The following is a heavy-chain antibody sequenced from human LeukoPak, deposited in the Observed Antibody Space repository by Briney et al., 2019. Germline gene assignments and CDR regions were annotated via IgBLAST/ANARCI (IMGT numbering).Heavy chain of an antibody. J-gene: IGHJ4*02. V-gene: IGHV7-4-1*02. CDR3: ARLDHDYGDYPSRDFDY. Sequence: ASVKVSCKASGGTFSSYAISWVRQAPGQGLEWMGWINTNTGNPTYAQGFTGRFVFSLDTSVSTAYLQISSLKAEDTAVYYCARLDHDYGDYPSRDFDYWGQGTLVTVSS. D-gene: IGHD4-17*01. CDR1: GGTFSSYA. CDR2: INTNTGNP.